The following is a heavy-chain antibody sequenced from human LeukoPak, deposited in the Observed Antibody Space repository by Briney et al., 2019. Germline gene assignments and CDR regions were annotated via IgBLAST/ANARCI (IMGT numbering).Heavy chain of an antibody. CDR3: ARGPSTYYDILTGYSD. D-gene: IGHD3-9*01. V-gene: IGHV4-61*08. CDR2: IYYSGST. J-gene: IGHJ4*02. CDR1: GGSISSGDYY. Sequence: SETLSLTCTVSGGSISSGDYYWSWIRQPPGKGLEWIGYIYYSGSTNYNPSLKSRVTISVDTSKNQFSLKLSSVTAADTAVYYCARGPSTYYDILTGYSDWGQGTLVTVSS.